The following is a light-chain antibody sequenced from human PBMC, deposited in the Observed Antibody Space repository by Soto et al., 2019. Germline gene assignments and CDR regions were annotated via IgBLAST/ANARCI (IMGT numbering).Light chain of an antibody. J-gene: IGKJ1*01. CDR1: QSISSW. CDR2: DAS. CDR3: QQYNSYRT. Sequence: IQLTQSPSSLPASVGDRVTITCRASQSISSWLAWYQQKPGKAPKLLIYDASSLESGVPSRFSGSGSGTEFTLTISSLQPDDFATYYCQQYNSYRTFGQGTKV. V-gene: IGKV1-5*01.